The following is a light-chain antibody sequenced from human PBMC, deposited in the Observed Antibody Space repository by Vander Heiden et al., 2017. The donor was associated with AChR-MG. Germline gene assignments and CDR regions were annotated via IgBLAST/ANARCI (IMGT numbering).Light chain of an antibody. CDR3: QQAISFPKT. CDR1: QGINSW. Sequence: DIQMTQSQSSAYASLGARVTITWLARQGINSWLAWYQQKPGKAPKLRIYAASTLQSGVPSRFSGSGSGTDFTLPISSLQPEDFATYYCQQAISFPKTFGQGTKVEIK. V-gene: IGKV1-12*01. J-gene: IGKJ1*01. CDR2: AAS.